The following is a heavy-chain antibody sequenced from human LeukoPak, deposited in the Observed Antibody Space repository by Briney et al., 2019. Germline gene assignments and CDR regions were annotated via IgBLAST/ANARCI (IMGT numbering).Heavy chain of an antibody. CDR3: ARERPSDCSSTSCYGWYFDL. CDR1: GGSISSYY. Sequence: SETLSLTCTVSGGSISSYYWSWIRQPPGKGLEWIGYIYYSGSTNYNPSLKSRVTISVDTSKNQFSLKLSSVTAADTAVYYCARERPSDCSSTSCYGWYFDLWGRGTLVTVSS. CDR2: IYYSGST. D-gene: IGHD2-2*01. J-gene: IGHJ2*01. V-gene: IGHV4-59*01.